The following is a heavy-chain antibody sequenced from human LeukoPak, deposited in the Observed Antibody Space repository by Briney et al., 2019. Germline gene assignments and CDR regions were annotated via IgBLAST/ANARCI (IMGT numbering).Heavy chain of an antibody. V-gene: IGHV3-23*01. CDR1: GFTFTGHT. Sequence: PGGSLRLSCTASGFTFTGHTMTWFRQAPGKGLEWVSIIGGRDDRTYYADSVQGRFTISRDNPKNTLYLQMNSLRAEDTAVYYCAKLVPPYGDYPEPLDYGGQGTLVTVSS. J-gene: IGHJ4*02. CDR3: AKLVPPYGDYPEPLDY. CDR2: IGGRDDRT. D-gene: IGHD4-17*01.